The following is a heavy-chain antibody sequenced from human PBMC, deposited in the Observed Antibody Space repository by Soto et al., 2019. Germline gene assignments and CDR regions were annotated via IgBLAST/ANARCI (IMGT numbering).Heavy chain of an antibody. CDR2: IFFSGTT. CDR3: ARELLAPTRGWFDP. J-gene: IGHJ5*02. D-gene: IGHD2-8*02. Sequence: QVHLQESGPGLVKPSQTLSLACTVTGYSMARSGDYWRWIRQVPGQGLEWLGYIFFSGTTYYNPSFKSRVIMSVDTSRNQFFLNLTAVTAADTGVYYCARELLAPTRGWFDPWGQGTLVRVSS. CDR1: GYSMARSGDY. V-gene: IGHV4-31*03.